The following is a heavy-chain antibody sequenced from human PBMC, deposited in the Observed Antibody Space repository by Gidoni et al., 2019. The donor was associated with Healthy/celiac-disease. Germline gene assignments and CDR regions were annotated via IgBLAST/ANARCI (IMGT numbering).Heavy chain of an antibody. CDR3: ARSIAAAGRSDY. D-gene: IGHD6-13*01. CDR2: ISSSSSTI. V-gene: IGHV3-48*01. Sequence: EVQLVESGGGLVQRGGSLRLSFAASAFPFSSYSRNWVRQAPGKGLEWVSYISSSSSTIYYADSVKSRFTISRDNAKNSLYLQMNSLRAEDTAVYYCARSIAAAGRSDYWGQGTLVTVSS. CDR1: AFPFSSYS. J-gene: IGHJ4*02.